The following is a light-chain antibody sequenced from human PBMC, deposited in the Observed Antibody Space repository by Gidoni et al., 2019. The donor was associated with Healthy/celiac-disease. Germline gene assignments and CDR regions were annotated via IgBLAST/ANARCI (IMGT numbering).Light chain of an antibody. CDR2: DAS. Sequence: SQSVSSYLAWYQQKPGQAPRLLIYDASNRATGIPARFSGSGSGTDFTLTISSLEPEDFAVYYCQQRSNWPPITFGQGTRLEIK. J-gene: IGKJ5*01. V-gene: IGKV3-11*01. CDR3: QQRSNWPPIT. CDR1: QSVSSY.